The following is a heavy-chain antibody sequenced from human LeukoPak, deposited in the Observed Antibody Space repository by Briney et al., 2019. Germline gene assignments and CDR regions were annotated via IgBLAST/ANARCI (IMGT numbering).Heavy chain of an antibody. J-gene: IGHJ6*03. CDR2: ISSSSSYI. CDR1: GFTFSSYS. CDR3: AILTRNGSPYTKRNYYYYYMDV. D-gene: IGHD1-26*01. V-gene: IGHV3-21*04. Sequence: GGSLRLSCAASGFTFSSYSMNWVRQAPGKGLEWVSSISSSSSYIYYADSVKGRFTISRDNAKNSLYLQMSSLRSEDTAVYYCAILTRNGSPYTKRNYYYYYMDVWGKGTTVTISS.